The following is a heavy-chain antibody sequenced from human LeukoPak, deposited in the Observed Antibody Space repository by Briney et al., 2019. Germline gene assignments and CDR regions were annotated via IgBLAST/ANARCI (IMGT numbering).Heavy chain of an antibody. CDR1: GFTFTTYA. V-gene: IGHV3-23*01. D-gene: IGHD5-18*01. CDR2: IRGSGGST. Sequence: GGSLRLSCAASGFTFTTYAMSWFRQAPGKGLEWVSGIRGSGGSTYYADSVKGRFTISRDNSKNTLYLQMNSLRAEDTAVYYCAKHRYTYGDGMDVWGQGTTVTVSS. J-gene: IGHJ6*02. CDR3: AKHRYTYGDGMDV.